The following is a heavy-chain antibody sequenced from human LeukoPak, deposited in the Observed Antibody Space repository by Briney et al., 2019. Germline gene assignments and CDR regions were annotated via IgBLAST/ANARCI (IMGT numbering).Heavy chain of an antibody. J-gene: IGHJ4*02. Sequence: GGSLRLSCAASEFTFSNYAMNWVRQAPGKRPEWVSGISSGGGSIYYADSVKSRFTISRDNSKNTLYLQMNSLRAEDTAVYYCASSPLAARPKLDYWGQGTLVTVSS. CDR1: EFTFSNYA. V-gene: IGHV3-23*01. D-gene: IGHD6-6*01. CDR2: ISSGGGSI. CDR3: ASSPLAARPKLDY.